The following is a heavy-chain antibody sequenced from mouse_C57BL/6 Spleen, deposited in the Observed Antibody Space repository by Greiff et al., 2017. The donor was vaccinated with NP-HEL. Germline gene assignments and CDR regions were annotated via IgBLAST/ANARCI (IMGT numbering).Heavy chain of an antibody. Sequence: EVKLVESGGGLVKPGGSLKLSCAASGFTFSSYTMSWVRQTPEKRLEWVATISGGGGNTYYPDSVKGRFTISRDNAKNTLYLQMSSLRSEDTALYYCARHWDTGGPFDYWGQGTTLTVSS. CDR3: ARHWDTGGPFDY. CDR2: ISGGGGNT. D-gene: IGHD4-1*01. V-gene: IGHV5-9*01. J-gene: IGHJ2*01. CDR1: GFTFSSYT.